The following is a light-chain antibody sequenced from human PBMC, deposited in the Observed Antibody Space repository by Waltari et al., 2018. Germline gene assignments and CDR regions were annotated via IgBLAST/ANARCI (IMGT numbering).Light chain of an antibody. Sequence: QSALTQPPSASGSPGQSVTISCTGTSSAGGNYNYVSWYHQHPGKAPKLMIYEVSKRPPGVPDRFSGSKSGNTASLTVSGLQAEDEADYYCSSYAGSNNWVFGGGTKLTVL. J-gene: IGLJ3*02. CDR3: SSYAGSNNWV. CDR1: SSAGGNYNY. CDR2: EVS. V-gene: IGLV2-8*01.